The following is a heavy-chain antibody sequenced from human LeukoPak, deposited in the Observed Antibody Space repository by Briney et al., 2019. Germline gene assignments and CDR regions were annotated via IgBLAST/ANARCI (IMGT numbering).Heavy chain of an antibody. CDR1: GFTFSSYA. J-gene: IGHJ4*02. V-gene: IGHV3-23*01. Sequence: GGSLRLSCAASGFTFSSYAMSWVRQAPGKGLEWVSAISGSGGSTYYADSVKGRFTISRDNSENTLYLQMNGLRAEDTAVYYCAKDPSPYSSSWNHFDYWGQGTLVTVSS. CDR3: AKDPSPYSSSWNHFDY. D-gene: IGHD6-13*01. CDR2: ISGSGGST.